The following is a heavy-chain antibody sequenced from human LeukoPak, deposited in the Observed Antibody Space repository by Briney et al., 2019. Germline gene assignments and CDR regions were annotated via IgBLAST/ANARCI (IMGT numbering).Heavy chain of an antibody. J-gene: IGHJ4*02. CDR2: INHSGST. D-gene: IGHD3-10*01. Sequence: PGGSLRPSCAASGFTFSSYSMNWVRQPPGKGLEWIGEINHSGSTNYNPSLKSRVTISVDTSKNQFSLKLSSVTAADTAVYYCARRSSYYSDYWGQGTLVTVSS. V-gene: IGHV4-34*01. CDR1: GFTFSSYS. CDR3: ARRSSYYSDY.